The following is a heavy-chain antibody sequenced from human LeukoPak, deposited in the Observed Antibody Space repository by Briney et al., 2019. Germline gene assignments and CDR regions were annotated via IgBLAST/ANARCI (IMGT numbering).Heavy chain of an antibody. CDR1: GGSISSGNYY. CDR3: ARGGARLYGMDV. Sequence: SETLSLTCTVAGGSISSGNYYWTFIRQPPGEGLECIGYIFSSGSTYYSPSLKSRVTISEDTSKNQFSLKLTSVTAADTAVYYCARGGARLYGMDVWGQGTTVTVSS. J-gene: IGHJ6*02. D-gene: IGHD4/OR15-4a*01. V-gene: IGHV4-30-4*01. CDR2: IFSSGST.